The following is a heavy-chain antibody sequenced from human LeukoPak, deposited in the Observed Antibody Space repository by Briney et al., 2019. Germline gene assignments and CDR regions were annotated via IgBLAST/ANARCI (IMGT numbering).Heavy chain of an antibody. V-gene: IGHV3-23*01. Sequence: GGSLRLSCAASGFTFSSYAMSWVRQAPGKGLEWVSAISGSGGSTYYADSVKGRFTISRDNSKNTLYLQMNSLRAEDTAVYYCARTPASRLQLPDYWGQGTLVTVSS. CDR2: ISGSGGST. D-gene: IGHD5-24*01. CDR3: ARTPASRLQLPDY. CDR1: GFTFSSYA. J-gene: IGHJ4*02.